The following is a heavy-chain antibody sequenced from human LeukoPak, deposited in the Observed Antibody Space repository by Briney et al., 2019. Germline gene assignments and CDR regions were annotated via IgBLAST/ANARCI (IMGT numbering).Heavy chain of an antibody. D-gene: IGHD5-24*01. CDR2: INSDVSTT. Sequence: PGGSLRLSCAASGFTFSDYWMHWVRQAPGKGLEWVSRINSDVSTTSYADSVKGRVTISRDNAKNTLYLQMNSLRAEDTAIYYCVRDRDGYNYRISSDYWGQGNLVTVSS. CDR3: VRDRDGYNYRISSDY. V-gene: IGHV3-74*01. CDR1: GFTFSDYW. J-gene: IGHJ4*02.